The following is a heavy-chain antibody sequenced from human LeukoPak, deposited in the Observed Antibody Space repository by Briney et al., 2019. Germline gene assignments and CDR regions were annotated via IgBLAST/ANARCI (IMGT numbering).Heavy chain of an antibody. CDR1: GFTFSTYA. D-gene: IGHD2-15*01. J-gene: IGHJ3*02. CDR2: ISGSGGGT. CDR3: ARGGLLHDAFDI. V-gene: IGHV3-23*01. Sequence: PGGSLRLSCAASGFTFSTYAMSWVRQAAGKGLEWVSLISGSGGGTYYADSVKGRFTISRDNSKNTLYLQLNSLRVEDTAVYYCARGGLLHDAFDIWGQGTMVTVSS.